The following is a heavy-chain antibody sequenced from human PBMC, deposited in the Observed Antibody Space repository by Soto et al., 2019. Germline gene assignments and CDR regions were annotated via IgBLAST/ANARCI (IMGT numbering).Heavy chain of an antibody. CDR1: GGSINSYW. D-gene: IGHD2-2*01. CDR3: ARDIGSYAYAEGY. CDR2: VYSSGTT. V-gene: IGHV4-4*07. Sequence: PLETLSLTCSVSGGSINSYWWRWIRQPAGKGLEWIGRVYSSGTTDYNPSLNSRATMSVETSKNQFSLKLTSVTAADTAVYYCARDIGSYAYAEGYWGQGIQVTVSS. J-gene: IGHJ4*02.